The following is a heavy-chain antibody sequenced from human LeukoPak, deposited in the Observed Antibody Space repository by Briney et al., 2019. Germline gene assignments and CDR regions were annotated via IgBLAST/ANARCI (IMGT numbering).Heavy chain of an antibody. V-gene: IGHV5-51*01. CDR1: GYTFAKYW. CDR2: IYPGDSDT. Sequence: GESLKISCQASGYTFAKYWIGWVRQMPGKGLEWMGIIYPGDSDTRYGPSFQGQVTISVDKSINTAYLQWIRLEASDTAMYYCARPATNYGDHYDAFDIWGQGTMVTVSS. D-gene: IGHD4-17*01. J-gene: IGHJ3*02. CDR3: ARPATNYGDHYDAFDI.